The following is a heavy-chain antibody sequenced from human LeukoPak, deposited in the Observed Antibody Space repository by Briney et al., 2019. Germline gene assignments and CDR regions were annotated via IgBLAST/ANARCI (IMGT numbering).Heavy chain of an antibody. CDR1: GGSISSGDYY. D-gene: IGHD2/OR15-2a*01. V-gene: IGHV4-31*03. J-gene: IGHJ4*02. CDR3: ARVNRANYVDN. CDR2: IYYSGNA. Sequence: PSETLSLTCTVSGGSISSGDYYWSWIRQHPGKGLEWIGYIYYSGNAYFNPSLKSRVTISVDTSKNQFSLMLSSVTAADTAMYYRARVNRANYVDNWGQGTLVTVSS.